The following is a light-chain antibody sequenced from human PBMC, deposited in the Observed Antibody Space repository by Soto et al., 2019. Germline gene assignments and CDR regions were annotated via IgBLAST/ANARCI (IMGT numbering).Light chain of an antibody. CDR1: QTVSNSF. CDR2: AAS. CDR3: QQYGHSPRT. J-gene: IGKJ1*01. V-gene: IGKV3-20*01. Sequence: EVVLTQSPGTLSLSPGERASLYCRASQTVSNSFLAWYQQKAGQSPRLLIYAASARAIGIPDRFSGSGSGTDFTLTISRLEPEDFAVYYCQQYGHSPRTFGQGTKVEVK.